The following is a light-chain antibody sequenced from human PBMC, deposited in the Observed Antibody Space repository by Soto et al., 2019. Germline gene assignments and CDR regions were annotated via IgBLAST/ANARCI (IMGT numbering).Light chain of an antibody. CDR3: QQYNNWPPPLT. J-gene: IGKJ4*01. CDR2: GAS. V-gene: IGKV3-15*01. CDR1: QSVSSN. Sequence: EIVMTQSPATLSVSPGERATLSCRASQSVSSNLAWYQQKPGQAPRLLIYGASTRATGIPARFSGSGSGTEFPLNISSLQSEDFAVYYCQQYNNWPPPLTFGGGTKVEIK.